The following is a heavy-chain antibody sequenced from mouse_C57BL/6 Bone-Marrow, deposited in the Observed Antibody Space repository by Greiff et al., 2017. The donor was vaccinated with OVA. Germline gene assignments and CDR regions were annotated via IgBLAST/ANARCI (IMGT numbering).Heavy chain of an antibody. CDR3: ARQNYYGSSYYWYFGV. J-gene: IGHJ1*03. Sequence: EVKLVESGGGLVKPGGSLKLSCAASGFTFSSYTMSWVRQTPEKRLEWVATISGGGGNTYYPDSVKGRFTISRDNAKNTLYLQMSSLRSEDTALYYCARQNYYGSSYYWYFGVWGTGTTVTVSS. D-gene: IGHD1-1*01. V-gene: IGHV5-9*01. CDR1: GFTFSSYT. CDR2: ISGGGGNT.